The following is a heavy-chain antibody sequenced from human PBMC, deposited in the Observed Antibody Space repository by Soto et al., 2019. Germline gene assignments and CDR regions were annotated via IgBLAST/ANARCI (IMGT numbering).Heavy chain of an antibody. CDR3: AKTSGWFNT. CDR2: IDGSGGGT. V-gene: IGHV3-23*01. J-gene: IGHJ5*02. CDR1: GFPFSTTD. D-gene: IGHD3-10*01. Sequence: QVLDSGGGLVQPGGSLRLSCAASGFPFSTTDMSWVRQAPGKGLEWVSTIDGSGGGTYYADFVKGRFTISRDNSKNTVYLQMTTLRGDDKAKYYCAKTSGWFNTWGQGTLVTVSS.